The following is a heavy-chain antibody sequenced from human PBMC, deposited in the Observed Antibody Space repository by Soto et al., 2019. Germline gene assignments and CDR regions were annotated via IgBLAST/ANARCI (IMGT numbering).Heavy chain of an antibody. D-gene: IGHD2-8*01. Sequence: QVQLQESGPGLVKPSQTLSLTCTVSGGSISSGGYYWSWIRQHPGKGLEWIGYIYYSGSTYYNPSLKSRVTISVDTSKNQSSLKLSSVTAAHTAVYYCARGSPDCTNGVCYTYYYYYYMDVWGKGTTVTVSS. V-gene: IGHV4-31*03. CDR2: IYYSGST. J-gene: IGHJ6*03. CDR1: GGSISSGGYY. CDR3: ARGSPDCTNGVCYTYYYYYYMDV.